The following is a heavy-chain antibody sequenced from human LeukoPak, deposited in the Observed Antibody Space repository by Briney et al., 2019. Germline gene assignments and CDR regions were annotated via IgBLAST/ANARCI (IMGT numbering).Heavy chain of an antibody. V-gene: IGHV1-46*01. CDR3: AQEDVVLVYAVRYYYYGMDV. D-gene: IGHD2-8*01. Sequence: ASVKVSCKASGYNFISYYMHWVRQAPGQGLEWMGIINPSGGSTSYAQKFQDRVTMTRDTSTSTVYMELSSLKSEDTAVYYCAQEDVVLVYAVRYYYYGMDVWGQGTTVTVSS. CDR1: GYNFISYY. J-gene: IGHJ6*02. CDR2: INPSGGST.